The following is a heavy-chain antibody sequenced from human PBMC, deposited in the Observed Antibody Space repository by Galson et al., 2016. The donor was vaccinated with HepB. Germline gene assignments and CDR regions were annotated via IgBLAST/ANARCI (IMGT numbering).Heavy chain of an antibody. CDR3: ARRQVMVRSRDWFDP. D-gene: IGHD4/OR15-4a*01. Sequence: QSGAEVKKPGESLKISCKASGYNFSSDWIGWVRQMSGKGPEWVGIIYPGDSYTTYSPSFQGQVTISADKSISTAYLQWRSLKASDTAMYYCARRQVMVRSRDWFDPWGQGTLVTVSS. CDR1: GYNFSSDW. V-gene: IGHV5-51*01. CDR2: IYPGDSYT. J-gene: IGHJ5*02.